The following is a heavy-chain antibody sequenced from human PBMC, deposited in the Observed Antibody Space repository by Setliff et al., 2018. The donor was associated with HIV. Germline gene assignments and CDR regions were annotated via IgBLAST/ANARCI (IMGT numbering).Heavy chain of an antibody. Sequence: SVKVSCKASGYLFTGYYMHWVRQAPGQGLEWMGGIIPILGVANYAQKFQGRVTITADKSTTTAYMELSSLRSEDTAVYYCARDIPHDYTFWSGSTRFDPWGQGTLVTVSS. CDR2: IIPILGVA. V-gene: IGHV1-69*10. CDR3: ARDIPHDYTFWSGSTRFDP. CDR1: GYLFTGYY. J-gene: IGHJ5*02. D-gene: IGHD3-3*01.